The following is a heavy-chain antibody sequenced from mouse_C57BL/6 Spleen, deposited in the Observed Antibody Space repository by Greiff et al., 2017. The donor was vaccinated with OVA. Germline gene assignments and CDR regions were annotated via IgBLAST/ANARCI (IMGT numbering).Heavy chain of an antibody. J-gene: IGHJ4*01. CDR2: INPNNGGT. D-gene: IGHD2-5*01. CDR1: GYTFTDYN. CDR3: ARSYSNYVGYYAMDY. V-gene: IGHV1-18*01. Sequence: VQLQQSGPELVKPGASVKIPCKASGYTFTDYNMDWVKQSHGKSLEWIGDINPNNGGTIYNQKFKGKATLTVDKSSSTAYMELRSLTSEDTAVYYCARSYSNYVGYYAMDYWGQGTSVTVSS.